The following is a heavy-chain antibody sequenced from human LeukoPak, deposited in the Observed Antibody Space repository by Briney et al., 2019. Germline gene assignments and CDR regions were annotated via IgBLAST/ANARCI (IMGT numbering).Heavy chain of an antibody. V-gene: IGHV4-59*01. CDR1: GGSISSYD. CDR2: IYYTGST. J-gene: IGHJ4*02. Sequence: SETLSLTCTVSGGSISSYDWSWIRQPPGKGLEWIGYIYYTGSTDYNPSLKSRVAISVDTSKNQFSLKLSSVTAADTAVYYCARGSKAAPGTFDYWGQGTLVTVSS. D-gene: IGHD6-13*01. CDR3: ARGSKAAPGTFDY.